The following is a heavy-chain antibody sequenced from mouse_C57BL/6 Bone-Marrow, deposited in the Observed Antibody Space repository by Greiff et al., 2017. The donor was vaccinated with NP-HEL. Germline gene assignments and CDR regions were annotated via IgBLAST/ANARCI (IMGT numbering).Heavy chain of an antibody. J-gene: IGHJ4*01. Sequence: EVNVVESGGGLVQPGGSLKLSCAASGFTFSDYYMYWVRQTPEKRLEWVAYISNGGGSTYYPDTVKGRFTISRDNAKNTLYLQMSRLKSEDTAMYYCARHYYGSSYGYAMEYWGQGASDTVSS. CDR1: GFTFSDYY. V-gene: IGHV5-12*01. CDR2: ISNGGGST. CDR3: ARHYYGSSYGYAMEY. D-gene: IGHD1-1*01.